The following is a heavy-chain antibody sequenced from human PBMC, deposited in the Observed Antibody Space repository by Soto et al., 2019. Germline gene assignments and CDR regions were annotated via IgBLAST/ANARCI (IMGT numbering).Heavy chain of an antibody. CDR3: ASYYFDTSGYSTWFDP. Sequence: QVQLQESGPGLVKPSQTLSLTCTVSGGSISSGAYYWSWIRQHSEKGLEWIGYMHYSGIAYYNPSLTRRVTISVDTSKNQFSLKLSSVTAADTAVYSCASYYFDTSGYSTWFDPWGRGTLVTVSS. V-gene: IGHV4-31*03. D-gene: IGHD3-22*01. CDR1: GGSISSGAYY. CDR2: MHYSGIA. J-gene: IGHJ5*02.